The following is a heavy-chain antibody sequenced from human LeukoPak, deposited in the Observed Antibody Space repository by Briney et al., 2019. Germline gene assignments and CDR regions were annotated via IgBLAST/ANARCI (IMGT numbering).Heavy chain of an antibody. CDR2: IKQDGSEK. CDR3: ARKRYSTTDY. Sequence: SLRLSCAASGFTFSSYWMSWVRQAPGKGLEWVANIKQDGSEKYYGDSVRGRFTISRDSAKNSVYLQMNSLRAEDTAVYYCARKRYSTTDYWGQGTLVTVSS. V-gene: IGHV3-7*01. CDR1: GFTFSSYW. J-gene: IGHJ4*02. D-gene: IGHD5-18*01.